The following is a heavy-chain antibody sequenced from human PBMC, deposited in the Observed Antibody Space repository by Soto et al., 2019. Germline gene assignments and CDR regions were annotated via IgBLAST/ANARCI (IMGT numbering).Heavy chain of an antibody. CDR3: LGGTGQIRGY. J-gene: IGHJ4*02. Sequence: QLRLQESGPGLVKPSETLSLTCTVSGGSVSSNYWGWIRQPPGKGLEWIGTLYHTGNTYYSPSLKSRVTISVDTSKNQLSLKLSSVTAADTAIYYCLGGTGQIRGYWGRGTLVTVSS. D-gene: IGHD1-1*01. CDR2: LYHTGNT. V-gene: IGHV4-39*01. CDR1: GGSVSSNY.